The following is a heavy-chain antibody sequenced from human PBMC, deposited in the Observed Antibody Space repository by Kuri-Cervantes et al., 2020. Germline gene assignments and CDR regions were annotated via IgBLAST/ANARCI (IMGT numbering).Heavy chain of an antibody. CDR3: AREDIMSSAPTN. CDR1: GFTFSSYA. J-gene: IGHJ4*02. D-gene: IGHD5-12*01. CDR2: IYYSGST. Sequence: ESLKISCAASGFTFSSYAMSWVRQAPGKGLEWIGYIYYSGSTNYNPSLKSRVTISVDTSKNQFSLKLSSVTAADTAVYYCAREDIMSSAPTNWGQGTLVTVSS. V-gene: IGHV4-59*01.